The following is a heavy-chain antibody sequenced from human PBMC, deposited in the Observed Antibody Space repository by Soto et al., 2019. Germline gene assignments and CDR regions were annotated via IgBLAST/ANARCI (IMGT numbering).Heavy chain of an antibody. CDR1: GGSISSSSYY. CDR2: IYYSGST. CDR3: ARGSPGRYVWFDP. Sequence: SETLSLTCTVSGGSISSSSYYWGWIRQPPGKGLEWIGSIYYSGSTYYNPSLKSRVTISVDTSKNQFSLKLSSVTAADTAVYYCARGSPGRYVWFDPWGQGTLVTVSS. V-gene: IGHV4-39*07. D-gene: IGHD1-26*01. J-gene: IGHJ5*02.